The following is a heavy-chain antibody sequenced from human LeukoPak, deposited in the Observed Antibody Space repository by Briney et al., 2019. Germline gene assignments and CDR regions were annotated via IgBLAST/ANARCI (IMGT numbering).Heavy chain of an antibody. CDR1: GFTFSSYG. D-gene: IGHD3-3*01. J-gene: IGHJ4*02. CDR3: ARDGGSYDFWSGYPSDY. Sequence: PGRSLRLSCAASGFTFSSYGMHWVRQAPGKGLEWVAVIWYDGSNKYYADSVKGRFTISRDNSKNTLYLQMNRLRAEDTAVYYCARDGGSYDFWSGYPSDYWGQGTLVTVSS. CDR2: IWYDGSNK. V-gene: IGHV3-33*01.